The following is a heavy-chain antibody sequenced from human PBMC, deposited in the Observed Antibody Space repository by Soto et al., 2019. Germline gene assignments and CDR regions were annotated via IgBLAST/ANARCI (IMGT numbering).Heavy chain of an antibody. CDR3: AKLAGYCSGTSCYGHYGMDV. D-gene: IGHD2-2*01. Sequence: QLQLQEAGPGLVKPSETLSLTCIVSSGSMSRSLNHWGWIRQPPGKGLEWIGNINYSGSTYYNPSLKSRLTISVETSDNQFSLTLSSVTNADTAVYYCAKLAGYCSGTSCYGHYGMDVWGQGTTVTVSS. CDR1: SGSMSRSLNH. J-gene: IGHJ6*02. V-gene: IGHV4-39*01. CDR2: INYSGST.